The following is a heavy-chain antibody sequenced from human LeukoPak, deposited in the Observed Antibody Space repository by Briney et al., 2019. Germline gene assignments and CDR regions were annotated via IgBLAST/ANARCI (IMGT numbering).Heavy chain of an antibody. CDR2: IYHSGST. CDR1: GGSISSSNW. J-gene: IGHJ4*02. V-gene: IGHV4-4*02. CDR3: ARVARLWFGESQRSIDY. Sequence: SGTLSLTCAVSGGSISSSNWWSWVRQPPGKGLEWIGEIYHSGSTNYNPSLKSRVTISVDKSKNQFSLKLSSVTAADTAVYYCARVARLWFGESQRSIDYWGQGTLVTVSS. D-gene: IGHD3-10*01.